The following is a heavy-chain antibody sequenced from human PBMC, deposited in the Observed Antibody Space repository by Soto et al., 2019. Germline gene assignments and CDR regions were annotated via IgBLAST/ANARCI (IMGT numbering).Heavy chain of an antibody. D-gene: IGHD4-17*01. V-gene: IGHV5-51*01. J-gene: IGHJ4*02. CDR1: GYNFPSYW. Sequence: GEFLKIACKGSGYNFPSYWIGWVRQMPGKGLGWMGIFYPDDSDTRYSTSFEGHVTTSADKSINTAYRKGSRLKASATAKYYSANLVTTVTPPDYWGQGTLVTVSS. CDR2: FYPDDSDT. CDR3: ANLVTTVTPPDY.